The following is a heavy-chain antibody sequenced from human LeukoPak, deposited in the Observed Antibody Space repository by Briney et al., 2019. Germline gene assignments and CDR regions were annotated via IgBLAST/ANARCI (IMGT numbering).Heavy chain of an antibody. J-gene: IGHJ4*01. V-gene: IGHV4-59*01. CDR2: IYYSGSTNH. CDR3: ARSPLYSSTTWIFDY. CDR1: GGTISHYY. D-gene: IGHD5-18*01. Sequence: SETLSLTCTVSGGTISHYYWSWIRQPPGKGLEWIGYIYYSGSTNHNYNPSLKSRVTISVDTSKNQFSLKLNSVAAADTAVYYCARSPLYSSTTWIFDYWGHGTPVTVS.